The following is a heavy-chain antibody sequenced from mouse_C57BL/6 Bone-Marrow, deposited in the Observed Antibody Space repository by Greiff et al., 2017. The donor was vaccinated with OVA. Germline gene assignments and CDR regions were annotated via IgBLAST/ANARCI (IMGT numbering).Heavy chain of an antibody. V-gene: IGHV5-12*01. CDR3: ARGYSSAWFAY. D-gene: IGHD2-12*01. J-gene: IGHJ3*01. Sequence: DVKLVESGGGLVQPGGSLKLSCAASGFTFSDYYMYWVRQTPEKRLEWVAYISNGGGSTYYPDTVKGRFTISRDNAKNTLYLQMSRLKSEDTAMYYCARGYSSAWFAYWGQGTLVTVSA. CDR2: ISNGGGST. CDR1: GFTFSDYY.